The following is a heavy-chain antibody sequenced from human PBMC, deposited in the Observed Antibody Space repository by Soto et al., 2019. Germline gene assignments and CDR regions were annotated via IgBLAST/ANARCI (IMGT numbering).Heavy chain of an antibody. CDR1: GGTFSSYA. CDR3: AKDQTTAGAYFDF. D-gene: IGHD1-1*01. Sequence: QVQLVQSGAEVKKPGSSVKVSCKASGGTFSSYAISWVLQAPGQGLEWMGGLNPIFGTANDAQKFRGRVTITAEESASTAYMDLSSLGSEDTAVYYGAKDQTTAGAYFDFYGQGTLVTV. V-gene: IGHV1-69*01. CDR2: LNPIFGTA. J-gene: IGHJ4*02.